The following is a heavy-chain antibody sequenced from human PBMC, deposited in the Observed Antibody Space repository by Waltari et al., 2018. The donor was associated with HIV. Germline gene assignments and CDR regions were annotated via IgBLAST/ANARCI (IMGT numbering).Heavy chain of an antibody. J-gene: IGHJ6*02. CDR3: ARERGGYDILTGYWEVDV. V-gene: IGHV4-38-2*02. Sequence: QVQLQESGPGLVKPSETLSLTCAVSAYSISSGSYWGWIRQPPGKGLEWIGSIYHSGSTYYNPSLKSRVTISVDTSKNQFSLKLSSVTAADTAVYYCARERGGYDILTGYWEVDVWGQGTTVTVSS. CDR1: AYSISSGSY. D-gene: IGHD3-9*01. CDR2: IYHSGST.